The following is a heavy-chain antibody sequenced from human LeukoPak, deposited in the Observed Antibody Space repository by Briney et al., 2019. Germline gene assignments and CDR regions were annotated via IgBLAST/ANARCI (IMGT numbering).Heavy chain of an antibody. V-gene: IGHV1-2*02. CDR1: GYTFTGYY. CDR2: INPNSGGT. D-gene: IGHD2-2*01. J-gene: IGHJ4*02. Sequence: ASVKVSCKASGYTFTGYYMHWVRQAPGQGLEWMGWINPNSGGTNYAQKFQDRVTMTRDTSISTAYMELSRLRSDDTAVYYCARTFYCSSTSCYEYYFDYWGQGTLVTVSS. CDR3: ARTFYCSSTSCYEYYFDY.